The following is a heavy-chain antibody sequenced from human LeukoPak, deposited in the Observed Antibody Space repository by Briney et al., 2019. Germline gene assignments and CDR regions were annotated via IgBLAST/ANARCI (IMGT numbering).Heavy chain of an antibody. Sequence: SETLSLTCTVSGDSISSGGYYWSWIRQHPGKGLEWIGYIYYSGSTYYNPSLKSRVTISVDTAKNQFSLKLSSVTAADTAVYYCARDRSTGTFDPWGQGTLVTVSS. CDR3: ARDRSTGTFDP. D-gene: IGHD2-2*01. CDR2: IYYSGST. CDR1: GDSISSGGYY. J-gene: IGHJ5*02. V-gene: IGHV4-31*03.